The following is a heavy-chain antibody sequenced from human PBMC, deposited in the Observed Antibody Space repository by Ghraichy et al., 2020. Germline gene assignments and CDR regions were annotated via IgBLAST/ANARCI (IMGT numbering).Heavy chain of an antibody. CDR3: ARVFPVGWLPAQSTGFDY. CDR2: INHSGST. D-gene: IGHD5-24*01. J-gene: IGHJ4*02. CDR1: GGSFSGYY. V-gene: IGHV4-34*01. Sequence: SETLSLTCAVYGGSFSGYYWSWIRQPPGKGLEWIGEINHSGSTNYNPSLKSRVTISVDTSKNQFSLKLSSVTAADTAVYYCARVFPVGWLPAQSTGFDYWGQGTLVTVSS.